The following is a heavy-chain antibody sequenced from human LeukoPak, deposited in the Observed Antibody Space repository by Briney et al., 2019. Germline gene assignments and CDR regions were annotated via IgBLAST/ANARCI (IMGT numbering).Heavy chain of an antibody. Sequence: ASVKVSCKASGYTFTSYGISWVRQAPGQGLEWMGWINTYNGDTNYIQKFQGRVTVTTDTSTTTAYMELRSLRSEDTAVYYCATLVMIAGGFDYWGQGTLVTVSS. J-gene: IGHJ4*02. V-gene: IGHV1-18*01. CDR3: ATLVMIAGGFDY. CDR2: INTYNGDT. CDR1: GYTFTSYG. D-gene: IGHD3-22*01.